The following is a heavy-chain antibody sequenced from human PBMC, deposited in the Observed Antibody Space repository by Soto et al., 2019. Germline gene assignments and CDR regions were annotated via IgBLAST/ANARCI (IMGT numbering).Heavy chain of an antibody. CDR3: VREYTSSLTFDY. V-gene: IGHV5-51*01. D-gene: IGHD2-2*01. CDR2: IYPGDSDT. J-gene: IGHJ4*02. Sequence: GESLKISCEGSGYSSPNYWIGWVRQMPGKGLEWMGFIYPGDSDTKYNPSFQGQVTISVDKSLRTAYLQWSGLKASDTAMYYCVREYTSSLTFDYWGQGTLVTVSS. CDR1: GYSSPNYW.